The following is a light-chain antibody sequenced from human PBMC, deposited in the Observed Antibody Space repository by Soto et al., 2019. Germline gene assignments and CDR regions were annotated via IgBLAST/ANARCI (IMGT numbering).Light chain of an antibody. CDR2: GAH. Sequence: EIVLTQSPGTLSLSPGESAALSCRASQSIRSHYLAWYQQKPGQAPRLLISGAHNRAPGIPDRFSGSESGTDFTLRISRLEPEDFAVYYCQQYGSSVTFGQGTKVDIK. CDR3: QQYGSSVT. CDR1: QSIRSHY. J-gene: IGKJ1*01. V-gene: IGKV3-20*01.